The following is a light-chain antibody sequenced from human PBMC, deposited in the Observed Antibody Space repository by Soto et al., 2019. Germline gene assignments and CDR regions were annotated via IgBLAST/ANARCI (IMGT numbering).Light chain of an antibody. CDR3: SSYAGSNNYVI. J-gene: IGLJ2*01. CDR2: EVY. CDR1: SSDVGGYNY. Sequence: QSALTQPPSASGSPAQSVTFSCTGTSSDVGGYNYVSWYQQHPGKAPKLMIYEVYKRPLGVPDRFSGSKSGNTASLTVSALQAEDEADYYCSSYAGSNNYVIFGGGTKLTVL. V-gene: IGLV2-8*01.